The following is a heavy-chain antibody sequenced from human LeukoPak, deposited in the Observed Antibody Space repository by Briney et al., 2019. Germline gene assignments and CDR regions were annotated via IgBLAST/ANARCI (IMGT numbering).Heavy chain of an antibody. CDR3: ARISDYVWGSYRPPPSLGY. J-gene: IGHJ4*02. V-gene: IGHV1-2*02. Sequence: ASVKVSCKASGYTFTGYYMHWVRQAPGQGLEWMGWINPNSGGTNYAQKFQGRVTMTRDTSISTAYMELSRLRSDDTAVYYCARISDYVWGSYRPPPSLGYWGQGTLVTVSS. D-gene: IGHD3-16*02. CDR1: GYTFTGYY. CDR2: INPNSGGT.